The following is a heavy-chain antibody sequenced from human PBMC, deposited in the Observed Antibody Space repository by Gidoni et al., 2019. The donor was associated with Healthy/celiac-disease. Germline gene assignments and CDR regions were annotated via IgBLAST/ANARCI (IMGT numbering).Heavy chain of an antibody. D-gene: IGHD3-22*01. CDR1: GFTFSNAW. CDR2: IKSKTDGGTT. J-gene: IGHJ2*01. CDR3: TTGVHYYDSSGYLDWYFDL. Sequence: EVQLVESGGGLVKPGGSLRLSWAASGFTFSNAWMNWVRQAPGKGLEWVGRIKSKTDGGTTDYAAPVKGRFTISRDDSKNTLYLQMNSLKTEDTAVYYCTTGVHYYDSSGYLDWYFDLWGRGTLVTVSS. V-gene: IGHV3-15*07.